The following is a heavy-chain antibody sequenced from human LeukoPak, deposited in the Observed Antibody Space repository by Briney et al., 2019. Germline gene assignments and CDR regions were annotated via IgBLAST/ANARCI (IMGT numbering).Heavy chain of an antibody. Sequence: PGGSLRLSCAASGLTVSDNYMTWVRQAPGKGLEWVSGIFPEGSTYYADSVKGRFTISRDNSKNTLYLQMNSLRADDTAVYYCARGSTVTTAFDYWGQGTLVIVSS. CDR3: ARGSTVTTAFDY. CDR2: IFPEGST. J-gene: IGHJ4*02. V-gene: IGHV3-53*01. CDR1: GLTVSDNY. D-gene: IGHD4-17*01.